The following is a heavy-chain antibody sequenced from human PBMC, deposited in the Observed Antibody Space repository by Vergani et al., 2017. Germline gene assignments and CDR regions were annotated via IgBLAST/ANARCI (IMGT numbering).Heavy chain of an antibody. CDR2: ISSSGSTI. V-gene: IGHV3-48*03. CDR1: GFTFSSYE. Sequence: EVQLVESGGGLVQPGGSLRLSCAASGFTFSSYEMNWVRQAPGKGLEWVSYISSSGSTIYYADSVKGRFTISRDNARNSLYLQMNSLRAEDTAVYYCAKGGYYYDSSGYYYVDYWGQGTLVTVSS. J-gene: IGHJ4*02. CDR3: AKGGYYYDSSGYYYVDY. D-gene: IGHD3-22*01.